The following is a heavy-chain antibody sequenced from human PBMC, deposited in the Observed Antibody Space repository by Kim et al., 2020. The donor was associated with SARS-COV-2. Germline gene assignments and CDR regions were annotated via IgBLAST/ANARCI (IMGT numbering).Heavy chain of an antibody. CDR2: IYYTGNT. J-gene: IGHJ4*02. V-gene: IGHV4-39*07. CDR3: VRGSQF. CDR1: GGSISSSTYY. Sequence: SETLSLTCTVSGGSISSSTYYWGWIRQPPGKGLEWVGNIYYTGNTYYNPSFGARVTISVDTSTNQFSLNLASVTAADTAVYYCVRGSQFWGQGTRVTVSA.